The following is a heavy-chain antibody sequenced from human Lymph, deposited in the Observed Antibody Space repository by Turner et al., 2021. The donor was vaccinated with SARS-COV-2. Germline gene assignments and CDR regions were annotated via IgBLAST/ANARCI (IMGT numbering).Heavy chain of an antibody. CDR2: IYNGGST. V-gene: IGHV4-39*01. D-gene: IGHD2-8*01. CDR1: GGFISSSCYY. CDR3: ARAPFIIVLMMYASGYFDN. J-gene: IGHJ4*02. Sequence: QLQLQESAPGLVKPSEPPSPTRIASGGFISSSCYYWGLIRQPPGEGLEWVGSIYNGGSTYNNPSHKSRVTISVDTSKNQFSLKLSSVTAADTAVYYCARAPFIIVLMMYASGYFDNWGQGTLVTVSS.